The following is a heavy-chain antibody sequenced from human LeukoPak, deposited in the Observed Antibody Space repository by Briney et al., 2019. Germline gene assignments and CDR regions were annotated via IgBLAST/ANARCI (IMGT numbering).Heavy chain of an antibody. CDR3: AKDWRAYCGDDCYSYFDY. CDR1: QFTFSSYG. J-gene: IGHJ4*02. V-gene: IGHV3-30*02. CDR2: IRYDGTKK. D-gene: IGHD2-21*02. Sequence: GGSLRHSCAASQFTFSSYGMHWVRQAPGKGLEWVTFIRYDGTKKYVDSVKGRFTISRDNSKNTLYLQMNSLRAEDTAVYYCAKDWRAYCGDDCYSYFDYWGQGTLVIVSS.